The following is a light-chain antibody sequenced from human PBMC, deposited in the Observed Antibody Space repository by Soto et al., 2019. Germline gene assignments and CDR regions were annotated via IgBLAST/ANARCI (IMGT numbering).Light chain of an antibody. CDR1: SSNIGAGYD. CDR3: QSYDSSLTNAV. V-gene: IGLV1-40*01. CDR2: GNN. Sequence: QSVLTQPPSVSGAPGQTITISCTGSSSNIGAGYDVHWYQQLPGRAHKLLIYGNNQRPSGVPDRFSGSKSGTSVSLAITGLRGEDEADYHCQSYDSSLTNAVFGGGTKLTVL. J-gene: IGLJ2*01.